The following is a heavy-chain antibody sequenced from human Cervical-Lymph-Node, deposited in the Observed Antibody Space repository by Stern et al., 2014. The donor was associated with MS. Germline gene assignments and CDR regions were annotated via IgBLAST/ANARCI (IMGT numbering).Heavy chain of an antibody. J-gene: IGHJ5*02. CDR2: IFSGGST. D-gene: IGHD6-13*01. CDR3: ARDVRSSWYRWFDP. CDR1: GFSVGSNY. Sequence: EDQLVESGGGLIQPGGSLRLSCAASGFSVGSNYLTWVPQAPGQGLEWVSVIFSGGSTSYADSVKGRFTISRDNSKNTVYLEMNSLRVEDTAVYYCARDVRSSWYRWFDPWGQGTLVTVSS. V-gene: IGHV3-53*01.